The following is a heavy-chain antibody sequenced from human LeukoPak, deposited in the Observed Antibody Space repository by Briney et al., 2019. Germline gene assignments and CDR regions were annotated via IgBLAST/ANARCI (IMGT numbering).Heavy chain of an antibody. CDR2: IYYRRST. Sequence: SETLSLTCTVSGGSIRSYYWSWIRQPPGKGLEWIGYIYYRRSTNYNPSLKSRVTMSVDTSKNQFSLRLSSVTAADTAVYYCARDRYYYDTSGPPLDIWGQGTMVTVSS. J-gene: IGHJ3*02. CDR1: GGSIRSYY. V-gene: IGHV4-59*12. CDR3: ARDRYYYDTSGPPLDI. D-gene: IGHD3-22*01.